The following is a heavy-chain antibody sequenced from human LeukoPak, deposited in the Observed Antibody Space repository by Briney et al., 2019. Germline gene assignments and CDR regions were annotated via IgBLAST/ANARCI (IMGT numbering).Heavy chain of an antibody. CDR3: AKGHGDADGYYYFDS. CDR2: IRYDGSNK. D-gene: IGHD3-22*01. V-gene: IGHV3-30*02. Sequence: GGSLRLSCAASGFTFSSYGMHWVRQAPGKGLEWVAFIRYDGSNKYYADSVKGRFSIFRDNYKNMLYLQMNSLRVEDTAVYYCAKGHGDADGYYYFDSWGQGTLVTVSS. CDR1: GFTFSSYG. J-gene: IGHJ4*02.